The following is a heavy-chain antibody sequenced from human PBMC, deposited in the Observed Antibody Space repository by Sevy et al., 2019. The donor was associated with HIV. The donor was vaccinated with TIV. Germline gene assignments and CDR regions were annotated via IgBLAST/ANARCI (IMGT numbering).Heavy chain of an antibody. Sequence: GGSLRLSCAASGFTFSSYGMHWVRQAPGKGLEWVAVISYDGSNKYYADSVKGRFTISRDNSKNTLYLQMNSLRAEDTAVYYCAKDFKHYGSGTLDYWGQGTLVTVSS. J-gene: IGHJ4*02. CDR2: ISYDGSNK. CDR3: AKDFKHYGSGTLDY. CDR1: GFTFSSYG. D-gene: IGHD3-10*01. V-gene: IGHV3-30*18.